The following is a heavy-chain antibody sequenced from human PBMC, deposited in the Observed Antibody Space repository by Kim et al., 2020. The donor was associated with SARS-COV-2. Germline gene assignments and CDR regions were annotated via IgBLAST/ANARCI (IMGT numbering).Heavy chain of an antibody. Sequence: ASVKVSCKASGYTFISYDINWVRQAPGQGLEWMGWMNPNSGNTGYAQKFQGRVTMTRNTSIHKLNVALSGLSLKDTPLFNLLGDRSVSGFSCCFLFDPWG. V-gene: IGHV1-8*01. CDR2: MNPNSGNT. J-gene: IGHJ5*02. CDR1: GYTFISYD. CDR3: LGDRSVSGFSCCFLFDP. D-gene: IGHD3-3*01.